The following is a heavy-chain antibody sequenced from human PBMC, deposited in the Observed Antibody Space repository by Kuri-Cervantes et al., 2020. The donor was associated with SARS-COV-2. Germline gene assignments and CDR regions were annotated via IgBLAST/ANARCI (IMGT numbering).Heavy chain of an antibody. CDR1: GYSFTSYW. D-gene: IGHD1-1*01. CDR2: IYPGDSDT. J-gene: IGHJ4*02. V-gene: IGHV5-51*01. Sequence: GGSLRLSCKGSGYSFTSYWVGWVRQMTGKGLEWMGFIYPGDSDTRYSPSFQGQVTISADKSISTAYLQWSSLKASDTAMYYCARGTRGHFDYWGQGTLVTVSS. CDR3: ARGTRGHFDY.